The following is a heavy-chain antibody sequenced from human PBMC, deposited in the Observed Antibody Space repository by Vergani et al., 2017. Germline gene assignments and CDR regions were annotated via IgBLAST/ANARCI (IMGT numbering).Heavy chain of an antibody. J-gene: IGHJ4*02. CDR3: ARGYSYGTYYFDY. Sequence: VQLVESGGGVVQPGRSLRLSCAASGFTFSSYAMHWVRQAPGKGLEWVAVISYDGSNKYYADSVKGRFTISRDNSKNTLYLQMNSLRAEDTAVYYCARGYSYGTYYFDYWAREPWSPSPQ. D-gene: IGHD5-18*01. V-gene: IGHV3-30-3*01. CDR2: ISYDGSNK. CDR1: GFTFSSYA.